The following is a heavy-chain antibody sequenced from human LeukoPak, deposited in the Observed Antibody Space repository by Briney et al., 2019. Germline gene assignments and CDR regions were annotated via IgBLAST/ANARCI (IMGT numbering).Heavy chain of an antibody. D-gene: IGHD2/OR15-2a*01. Sequence: GRSLRLSCAASGFTFSSYGMHWVRQAPGKGLEWVAVIWYDGSNEYYADSVKGRFTISRDNSKNTLYLQMNSLRAEDTAVYYCAKAPRAFHYYMDVWGKGTTVTVSS. CDR1: GFTFSSYG. V-gene: IGHV3-33*06. CDR3: AKAPRAFHYYMDV. J-gene: IGHJ6*03. CDR2: IWYDGSNE.